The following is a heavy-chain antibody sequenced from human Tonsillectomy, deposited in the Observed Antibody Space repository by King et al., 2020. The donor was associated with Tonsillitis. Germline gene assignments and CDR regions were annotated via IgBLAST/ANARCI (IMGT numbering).Heavy chain of an antibody. V-gene: IGHV1-8*02. CDR2: MNPNSGNT. Sequence: QLVQSGAEVKKPGASVKVSCKAPGYTFTTYDIIWVRQATGQGLEWMGWMNPNSGNTDYAQKFQGRVTMTRNTSISTAYMELSSLRSDDTAVYYCARGRGSSSWYHYWGQGTLVTVSS. J-gene: IGHJ4*02. D-gene: IGHD6-13*01. CDR3: ARGRGSSSWYHY. CDR1: GYTFTTYD.